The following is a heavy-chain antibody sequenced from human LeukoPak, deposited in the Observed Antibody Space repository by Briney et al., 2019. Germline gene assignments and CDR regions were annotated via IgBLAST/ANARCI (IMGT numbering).Heavy chain of an antibody. J-gene: IGHJ5*02. V-gene: IGHV1-69*05. Sequence: GSSVKVSCKASGGTFSSYAISWVRQAPGQGLEWMGGIIPIFGTANYAQKFQGRVTITTDESTSTAYMELSSLRSEDTAVYYCARGANFWEWSNNWFAPWGQGPLVTVSS. CDR1: GGTFSSYA. D-gene: IGHD3-3*01. CDR3: ARGANFWEWSNNWFAP. CDR2: IIPIFGTA.